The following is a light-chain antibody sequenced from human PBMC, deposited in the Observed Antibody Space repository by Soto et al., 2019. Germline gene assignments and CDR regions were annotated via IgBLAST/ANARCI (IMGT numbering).Light chain of an antibody. Sequence: EIVLTQSPDTLSLSPGERATLSCIASQSVSSSYLAWYQQKPGQAPRLLIYGASSRATGIPDRFSGSGSGTDFTLTISRLEPEDFAVYYCQQYGSSPLTFGQGTRLEI. V-gene: IGKV3-20*01. CDR1: QSVSSSY. CDR2: GAS. CDR3: QQYGSSPLT. J-gene: IGKJ5*01.